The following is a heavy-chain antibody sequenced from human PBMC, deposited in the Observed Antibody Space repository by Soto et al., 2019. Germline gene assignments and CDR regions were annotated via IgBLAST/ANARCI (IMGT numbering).Heavy chain of an antibody. Sequence: PGGSLRLSCAASGFTFSSYAMNWVRQAPGKGLEWVSSISSSSSYIYYTDSVKGRFTISRDNAKNSLYLQMNSLRAEDTAVYYCATANGGPAAAGTRYYYYGMDVWGQGTTVTVSS. D-gene: IGHD6-13*01. CDR3: ATANGGPAAAGTRYYYYGMDV. CDR1: GFTFSSYA. J-gene: IGHJ6*02. CDR2: ISSSSSYI. V-gene: IGHV3-21*01.